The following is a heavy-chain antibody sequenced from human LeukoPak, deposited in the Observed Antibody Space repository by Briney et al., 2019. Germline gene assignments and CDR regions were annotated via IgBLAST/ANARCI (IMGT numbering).Heavy chain of an antibody. Sequence: PGGSLRLSCAASGFTFSSYSMSWVRQAPGKGLEWVANIKKDESEKYYVDSVKGRFTISRDNAKKSLYLQMNSLRAEDTAVYYCARHLSGITGYTYGRGIDYWGQGTPVTVSS. CDR2: IKKDESEK. D-gene: IGHD5-18*01. CDR1: GFTFSSYS. V-gene: IGHV3-7*01. CDR3: ARHLSGITGYTYGRGIDY. J-gene: IGHJ4*02.